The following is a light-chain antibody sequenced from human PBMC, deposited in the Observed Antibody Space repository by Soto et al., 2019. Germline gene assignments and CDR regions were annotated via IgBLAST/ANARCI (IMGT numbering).Light chain of an antibody. CDR2: DIN. V-gene: IGLV1-51*01. J-gene: IGLJ1*01. CDR3: GTWDSSLSAYV. CDR1: NSNIGNNY. Sequence: QSVLTQPPSVSAALGQKVTISCSGSNSNIGNNYVSWYQQLPGTAPKLLIYDINNRPSGIPDRFSGSKSGTSATLGITGLQTGDEADYYCGTWDSSLSAYVFGTGTKVTVL.